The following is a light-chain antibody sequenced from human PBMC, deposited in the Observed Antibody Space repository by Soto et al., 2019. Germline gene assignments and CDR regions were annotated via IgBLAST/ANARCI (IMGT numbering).Light chain of an antibody. CDR2: HAS. CDR1: QSIDRW. CDR3: QHYNSYGT. Sequence: MTQSPATLPASVGDRVTITCRASQSIDRWLAWYQQRPGKAPKLLIYHASSLETGVPSRFSGSGSGTEFTLTISSLQPDDFATYYCQHYNSYGTFGQGTKVDIK. J-gene: IGKJ1*01. V-gene: IGKV1-5*01.